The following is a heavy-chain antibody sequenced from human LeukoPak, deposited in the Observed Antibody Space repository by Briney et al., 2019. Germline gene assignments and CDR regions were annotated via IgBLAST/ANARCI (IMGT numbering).Heavy chain of an antibody. J-gene: IGHJ4*02. V-gene: IGHV3-74*03. Sequence: GGSLRLFCAASGFTFSDYWMHWVRQVPGKGLVWVSRINTSGSSTTYADYVKGRFTISRDNAKNTLYLQMDSLRAEDTGVYYCARSNHADDFWGQGTLVTVSS. D-gene: IGHD1-14*01. CDR1: GFTFSDYW. CDR3: ARSNHADDF. CDR2: INTSGSST.